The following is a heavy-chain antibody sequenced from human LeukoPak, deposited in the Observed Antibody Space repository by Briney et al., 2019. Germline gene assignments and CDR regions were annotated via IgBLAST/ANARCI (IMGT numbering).Heavy chain of an antibody. Sequence: ASVKVSCKASGGTFSSYAISWVRQAPGQGLEWMGGIIPIFGTANYAQKFQGRVTITADESTSTAYMELSSLRSEDTAVYYCARGQNNRNPFDYWGQGTLVTVSS. CDR3: ARGQNNRNPFDY. V-gene: IGHV1-69*13. D-gene: IGHD1-14*01. CDR2: IIPIFGTA. J-gene: IGHJ4*02. CDR1: GGTFSSYA.